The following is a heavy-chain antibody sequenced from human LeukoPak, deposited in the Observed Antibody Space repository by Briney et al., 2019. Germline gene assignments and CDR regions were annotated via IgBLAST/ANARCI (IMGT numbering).Heavy chain of an antibody. CDR1: GRTLSSYA. V-gene: IGHV1-69*13. D-gene: IGHD3-22*01. CDR2: IIPIFGTA. Sequence: SVKLSCKASGRTLSSYAISWARHASGQGLEWMRGIIPIFGTANYAQQFQGRVTITADESTSTAYMELNSLRSEDTAVYYCARERNTMIVVVPRPGWFDPWGQGTLVTVSS. CDR3: ARERNTMIVVVPRPGWFDP. J-gene: IGHJ5*02.